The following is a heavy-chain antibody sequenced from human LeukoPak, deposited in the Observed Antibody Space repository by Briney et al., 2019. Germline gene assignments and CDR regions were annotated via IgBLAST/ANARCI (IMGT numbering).Heavy chain of an antibody. V-gene: IGHV3-74*01. CDR1: GFTFSPYW. Sequence: GGSLRLSCAASGFTFSPYWMHWVRQAPGKGLVWVSRINGDGSSTGYADSVKGRFTISRDNAKNTLYLQMNSLRAEDTAVYYCAREASSGRLDYWGQGTLVTVSS. D-gene: IGHD6-6*01. CDR3: AREASSGRLDY. CDR2: INGDGSST. J-gene: IGHJ4*02.